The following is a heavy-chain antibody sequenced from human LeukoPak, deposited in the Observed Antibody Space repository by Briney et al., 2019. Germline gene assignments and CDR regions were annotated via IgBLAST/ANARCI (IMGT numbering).Heavy chain of an antibody. CDR3: AKDEETLVPAASANLYYGMDV. Sequence: GGSLRLSCAASGFTFSSYAMSWVRQAPGKGLEWVSAISGSGGSTYYADSVKGRFTISRDNSKNTLYLQMNSLRAEDTAVYYCAKDEETLVPAASANLYYGMDVWGQGTTVTVSS. J-gene: IGHJ6*02. CDR1: GFTFSSYA. D-gene: IGHD2-2*01. V-gene: IGHV3-23*01. CDR2: ISGSGGST.